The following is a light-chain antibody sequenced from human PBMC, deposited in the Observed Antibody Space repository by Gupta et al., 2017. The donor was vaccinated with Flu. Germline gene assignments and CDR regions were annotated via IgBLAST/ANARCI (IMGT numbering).Light chain of an antibody. CDR2: DAS. V-gene: IGKV3-11*01. CDR3: QKRSNWPPFT. J-gene: IGKJ2*01. Sequence: EIELTQSPATLSLSPGERATLSCRASQSVSTYLAWYQKKPNQAPRLLIYDASNRDTGVAARFCGGGCGKDLTLTSSSREQEDFAGYYCQKRSNWPPFTFGQGTRVEIK. CDR1: QSVSTY.